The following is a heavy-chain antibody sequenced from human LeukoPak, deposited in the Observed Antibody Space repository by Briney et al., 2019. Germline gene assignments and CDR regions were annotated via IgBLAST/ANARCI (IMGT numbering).Heavy chain of an antibody. V-gene: IGHV3-11*01. CDR2: ISSSGSTI. D-gene: IGHD6-6*01. J-gene: IGHJ4*02. Sequence: PGGSLRLSCAASGFTFSDYYMTRIRQAPGKGLEWVSYISSSGSTIYYADSVKGRFTISRDNAKNSLYLQMNSLRAEDTAVYYCAKDQGPYSSSSPDAYFDYWGQGTLVTVSS. CDR3: AKDQGPYSSSSPDAYFDY. CDR1: GFTFSDYY.